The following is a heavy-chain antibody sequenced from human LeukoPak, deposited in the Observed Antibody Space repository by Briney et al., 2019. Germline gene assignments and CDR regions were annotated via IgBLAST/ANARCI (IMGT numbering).Heavy chain of an antibody. CDR1: GGTFSSYA. V-gene: IGHV1-69*06. Sequence: SVKVSCKASGGTFSSYAISWVRQAPGQGLEWMGGIIPIFGTANYAQKFQGRVTITADKSTSTAYMELSSLRSEDTAVYYCARARAGYCSSTSCSKPIYYYYYMDVWGKGTTVTVSS. D-gene: IGHD2-2*03. J-gene: IGHJ6*03. CDR3: ARARAGYCSSTSCSKPIYYYYYMDV. CDR2: IIPIFGTA.